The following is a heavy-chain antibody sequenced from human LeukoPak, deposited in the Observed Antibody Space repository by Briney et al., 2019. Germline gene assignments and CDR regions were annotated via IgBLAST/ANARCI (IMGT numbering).Heavy chain of an antibody. D-gene: IGHD1-14*01. CDR3: AKDILEPGLHFDY. V-gene: IGHV3-48*04. CDR2: ISSSSSTI. CDR1: GFTFSSYS. Sequence: PGGSLRLSCAASGFTFSSYSMNWVRQAPGKGLEWVSYISSSSSTIYYADSVKGRFTISRDNAKNSLYLQMNSLRAEDTAVYYRAKDILEPGLHFDYWGQGALVTVSS. J-gene: IGHJ4*02.